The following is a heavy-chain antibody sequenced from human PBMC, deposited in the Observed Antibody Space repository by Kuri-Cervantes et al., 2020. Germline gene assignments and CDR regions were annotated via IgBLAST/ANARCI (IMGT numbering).Heavy chain of an antibody. CDR2: ISSSSSTI. Sequence: AASGFTFSSYSMNWVRQAPGKVLGWVSYISSSSSTIYYADSVKGRFTISRDNAKNSLYLKMNSLRDEDTAVYHCARVRGLAVAPVPFDYWGQGTLVTVSS. J-gene: IGHJ4*02. CDR1: GFTFSSYS. V-gene: IGHV3-48*02. D-gene: IGHD3-10*01. CDR3: ARVRGLAVAPVPFDY.